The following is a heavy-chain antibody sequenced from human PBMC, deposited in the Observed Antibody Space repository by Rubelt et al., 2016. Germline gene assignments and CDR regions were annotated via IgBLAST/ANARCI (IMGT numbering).Heavy chain of an antibody. V-gene: IGHV3-15*01. CDR1: GFTFDSHS. CDR3: SYYRDTIGAHFDY. D-gene: IGHD3-22*01. J-gene: IGHJ4*02. Sequence: GGSLRLSCVASGFTFDSHSMNWVRQAPGKGLEWIGRLQRKGSGGTTGYAAPLHGRFTISRDGSKNMLYLQMNSLYTEDTAVYYCSYYRDTIGAHFDYWGQGTLVTVSS. CDR2: LQRKGSGGTT.